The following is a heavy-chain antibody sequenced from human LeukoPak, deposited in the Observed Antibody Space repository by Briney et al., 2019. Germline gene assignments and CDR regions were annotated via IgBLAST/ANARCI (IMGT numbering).Heavy chain of an antibody. CDR1: GYTFTGYY. Sequence: ASVKVSCXASGYTFTGYYMHWVRQARGQGLEWMGRINPNSGGTNYAQKFQGRVTMTRDTSISTAYMELSRLRSDDTAVYYCALGDYYDSSGYRGAFDYWGQGTLVTVSS. CDR2: INPNSGGT. J-gene: IGHJ4*02. D-gene: IGHD3-22*01. V-gene: IGHV1-2*06. CDR3: ALGDYYDSSGYRGAFDY.